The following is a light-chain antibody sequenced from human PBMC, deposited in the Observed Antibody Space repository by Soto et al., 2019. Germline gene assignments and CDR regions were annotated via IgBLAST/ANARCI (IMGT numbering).Light chain of an antibody. J-gene: IGKJ1*01. CDR1: QSISSY. Sequence: DIQITHSPSSLSAYVLYRVTITCRASQSISSYLNWYQQKPGKAPKLLIYAASSLQSGVPSRFSGSGSGTDFTLTISSLQPEDFATYYCQQSYSTPWTFGQGTKVDNK. V-gene: IGKV1-39*01. CDR2: AAS. CDR3: QQSYSTPWT.